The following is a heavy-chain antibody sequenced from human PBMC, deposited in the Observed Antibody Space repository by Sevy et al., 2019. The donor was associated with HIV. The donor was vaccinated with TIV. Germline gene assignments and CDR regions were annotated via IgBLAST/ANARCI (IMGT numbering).Heavy chain of an antibody. CDR3: VRDDRDGYFEY. CDR1: GYTFTGYY. CDR2: INPDSGDP. J-gene: IGHJ4*02. Sequence: ASVKVSCKASGYTFTGYYMHWMRQAPGQGLEWMGGINPDSGDPTYAPKFQGRVTLTRETSISTAYMDLSRLKSDDTAVYYCVRDDRDGYFEYWGQGTLVTVSS. V-gene: IGHV1-2*02.